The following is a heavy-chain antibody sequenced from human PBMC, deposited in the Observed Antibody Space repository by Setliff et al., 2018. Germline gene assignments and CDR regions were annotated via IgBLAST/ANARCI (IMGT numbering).Heavy chain of an antibody. D-gene: IGHD3-3*01. CDR2: IYTSWST. CDR3: ARMSGFLYIDV. Sequence: KTSETLSLTCTVSGGSISNTYYYWSWIRQPAGQGLEWIGQIYTSWSTNYNPSLKSRVTISVDTSKNQFSLKLSSVTAADTAVYYCARMSGFLYIDVWGEGTTVTVSS. J-gene: IGHJ6*03. V-gene: IGHV4-61*09. CDR1: GGSISNTYYY.